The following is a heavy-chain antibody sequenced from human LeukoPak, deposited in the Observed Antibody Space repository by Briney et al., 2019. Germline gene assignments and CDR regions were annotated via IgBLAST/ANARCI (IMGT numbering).Heavy chain of an antibody. CDR1: GDSITRNY. CDR2: IYNSGNT. J-gene: IGHJ4*02. CDR3: ARGSFDSSGYYVFDY. V-gene: IGHV4-4*07. D-gene: IGHD3-22*01. Sequence: SETLSLTCTVSGDSITRNYWSWIRQPAGKGLEWIGRIYNSGNTNYSPSLESRVTMSTDTSKNQFSLKLSSVTAADTAVYYCARGSFDSSGYYVFDYWGQGTLVTVSS.